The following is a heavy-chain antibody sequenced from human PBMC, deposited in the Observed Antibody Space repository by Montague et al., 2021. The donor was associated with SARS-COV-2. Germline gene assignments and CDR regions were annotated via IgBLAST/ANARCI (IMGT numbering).Heavy chain of an antibody. J-gene: IGHJ5*02. CDR1: GGSISSYY. CDR2: IYYSGST. D-gene: IGHD3-16*01. Sequence: SETLSLTCTVSGGSISSYYWSWIRQPPGKGLEWVGYIYYSGSTNYNPSLKSRGTISVDTSKNQFSLKLSSVTAADAAMYYCARQPEVYAWSAFPNWFDPWGQGTLVTVSS. CDR3: ARQPEVYAWSAFPNWFDP. V-gene: IGHV4-59*08.